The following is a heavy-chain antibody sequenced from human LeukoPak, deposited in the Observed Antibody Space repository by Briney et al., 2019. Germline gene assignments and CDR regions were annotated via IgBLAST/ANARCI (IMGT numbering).Heavy chain of an antibody. V-gene: IGHV1-69*13. D-gene: IGHD3-16*01. CDR1: GGTFSSYA. J-gene: IGHJ4*02. CDR3: ARDRSFDGGLVPGGFDY. Sequence: WASVKVSCKASGGTFSSYAISWVRQAPGQGLEWMGGIIPILGTANYAQKFQGRVTITADESTSTAYMELSSLRSEDTAVYYCARDRSFDGGLVPGGFDYWGQGTLVTVSS. CDR2: IIPILGTA.